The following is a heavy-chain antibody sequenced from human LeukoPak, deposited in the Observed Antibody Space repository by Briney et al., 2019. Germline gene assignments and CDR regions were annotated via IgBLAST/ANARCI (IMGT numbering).Heavy chain of an antibody. CDR1: GYTFTGYY. CDR3: AIDRNYYDSSGYYDY. V-gene: IGHV1-2*02. J-gene: IGHJ4*02. CDR2: NNPNSGGT. Sequence: ASVKVSCKASGYTFTGYYMHWVRQAPGQGREGMGWNNPNSGGTNYAQKFQGRVTITRDTAISKAYMEVSRLRSDDTAVYYCAIDRNYYDSSGYYDYWGQGTLVTVSS. D-gene: IGHD3-22*01.